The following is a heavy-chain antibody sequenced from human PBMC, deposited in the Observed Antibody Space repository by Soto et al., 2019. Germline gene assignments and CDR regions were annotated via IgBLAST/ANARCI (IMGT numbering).Heavy chain of an antibody. CDR2: ISYDGSNK. D-gene: IGHD3-10*01. J-gene: IGHJ4*02. Sequence: QVPLVESGGGVVQPGRSLRLSCAASGFTFSSYAMHWVRQAPGKGLEWVAVISYDGSNKYYADSVKGRFTISRDNSKNTLYLQMNSLRAEDTAVYYCATELLWAYFDYWGQGTLVTVSS. CDR3: ATELLWAYFDY. CDR1: GFTFSSYA. V-gene: IGHV3-30-3*01.